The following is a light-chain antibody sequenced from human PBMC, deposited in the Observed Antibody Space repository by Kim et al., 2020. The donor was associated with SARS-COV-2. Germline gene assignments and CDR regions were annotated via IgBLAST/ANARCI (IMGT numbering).Light chain of an antibody. CDR2: EVS. CDR3: QQYHALPWT. J-gene: IGKJ1*01. Sequence: ASVGDRVTITCRASQTITTWLAWYQQKPGKAPNLLIYEVSTLEDGVPSRFSGSGSETEFTLTISGLQPDDFASYYCQQYHALPWTFGQGTKVDIK. CDR1: QTITTW. V-gene: IGKV1-5*01.